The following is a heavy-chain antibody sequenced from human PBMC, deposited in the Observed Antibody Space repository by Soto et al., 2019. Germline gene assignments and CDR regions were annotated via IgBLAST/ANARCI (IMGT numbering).Heavy chain of an antibody. CDR1: GFTFSSYA. J-gene: IGHJ4*02. CDR3: AKGSYYDSRIYYNNLDY. CDR2: VTASGGGT. V-gene: IGHV3-23*01. D-gene: IGHD3-10*01. Sequence: GGSLRLSCVASGFTFSSYAMSWVRQAPGKGLEWVSGVTASGGGTYYADSVKGHFTISRDNSKNTVYVQMNSLRAEDTAIYYCAKGSYYDSRIYYNNLDYWGQGNVVTVSS.